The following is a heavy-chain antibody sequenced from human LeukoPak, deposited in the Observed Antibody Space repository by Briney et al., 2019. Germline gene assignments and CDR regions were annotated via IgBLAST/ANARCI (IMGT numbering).Heavy chain of an antibody. D-gene: IGHD5-12*01. CDR1: GITFSSYG. Sequence: GGSLRLSCAASGITFSSYGMSWVRQVPGKGLEWVGFIRSKAYGGTTEYAASVKGRFTISRDDSKSIAYLQMNSLKTEDTAVYYCTRDSGPGYSGYDSPNDAFDIWGQGTMVTVSS. V-gene: IGHV3-49*04. J-gene: IGHJ3*02. CDR3: TRDSGPGYSGYDSPNDAFDI. CDR2: IRSKAYGGTT.